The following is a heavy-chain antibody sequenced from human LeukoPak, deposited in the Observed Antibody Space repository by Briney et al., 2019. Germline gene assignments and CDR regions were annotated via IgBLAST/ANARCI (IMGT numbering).Heavy chain of an antibody. CDR2: IYYSGST. D-gene: IGHD1-26*01. V-gene: IGHV4-39*01. CDR1: GGSISSSSYY. Sequence: SETLSLTCTVSGGSISSSSYYWGWIRQPPGKGLEWIGSIYYSGSTYYNPSLKSRVTISVDTSKNQFSLKLSSVTAADTAVYYCAGHTGGWELPPEYYFDYWGQGTLVTVSS. CDR3: AGHTGGWELPPEYYFDY. J-gene: IGHJ4*02.